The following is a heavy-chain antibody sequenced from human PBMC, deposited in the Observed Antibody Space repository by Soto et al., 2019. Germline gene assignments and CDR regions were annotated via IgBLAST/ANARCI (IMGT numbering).Heavy chain of an antibody. D-gene: IGHD1-1*01. CDR2: SSNSGSFT. CDR3: ARSGDNYNLLDY. V-gene: IGHV3-11*06. J-gene: IGHJ4*02. CDR1: GFTFSDHY. Sequence: GGSLRLPCAASGFTFSDHYMSWIRQAPGKGLEWIGYSSNSGSFTRYADSVKGRFSISRDNAKNSLYLQINSLRGDDTAIYYCARSGDNYNLLDYWGQGTPVTVSS.